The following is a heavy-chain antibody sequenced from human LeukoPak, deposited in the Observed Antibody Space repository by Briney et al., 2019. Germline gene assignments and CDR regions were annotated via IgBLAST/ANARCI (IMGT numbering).Heavy chain of an antibody. CDR3: ARVMGYNFGSGYYWRCLAP. V-gene: IGHV4-39*07. CDR1: GGSISSSSYY. Sequence: SETLSLTCTVSGGSISSSSYYWGWIRQPPGKGLEWLGSIYYSGSTYYNPSLKSRVTISVDTSKNQSSLKLSSVTAADTAVYYCARVMGYNFGSGYYWRCLAPWGQGTRVTVSP. D-gene: IGHD3-3*01. J-gene: IGHJ5*02. CDR2: IYYSGST.